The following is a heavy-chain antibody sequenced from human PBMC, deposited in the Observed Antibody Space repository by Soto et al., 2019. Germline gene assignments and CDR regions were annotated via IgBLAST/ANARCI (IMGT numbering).Heavy chain of an antibody. D-gene: IGHD6-19*01. CDR2: ISGSGGST. CDR1: GFTFSSYA. J-gene: IGHJ4*02. V-gene: IGHV3-23*01. CDR3: ATRKVQGIEVAGTDRRD. Sequence: VGSLRLSCAASGFTFSSYAMSWVRQAPGKGLEWVSAISGSGGSTYYADSVKGRFTISRDNSKNTLYLQMNSLRAEDTAVYYCATRKVQGIEVAGTDRRDWGQGTLVTVSS.